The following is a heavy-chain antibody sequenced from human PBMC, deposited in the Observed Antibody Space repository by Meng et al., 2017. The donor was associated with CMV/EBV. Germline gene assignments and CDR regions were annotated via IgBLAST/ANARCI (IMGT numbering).Heavy chain of an antibody. CDR3: ARDHDSSGHYVYYFDS. Sequence: SIRSSNYYWGWIRQPPGKGLEWIGSIFYSGSTYYNLSLKSRVTISVDTSKNQFSLNLTSVTAADTAMYYCARDHDSSGHYVYYFDSWGQGTPVTVSS. J-gene: IGHJ4*02. CDR1: SIRSSNYY. V-gene: IGHV4-39*07. CDR2: IFYSGST. D-gene: IGHD3-22*01.